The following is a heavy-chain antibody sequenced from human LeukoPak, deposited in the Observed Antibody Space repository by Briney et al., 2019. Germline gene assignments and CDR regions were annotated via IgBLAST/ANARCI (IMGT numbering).Heavy chain of an antibody. Sequence: SETLSLTCAVSGYSISSGYYWGWIRQPPGKGLEWIGSIYHSGSTYYNPSLKSRVTISVDTSKNQFSLKLSSVTAADTAVCYCARYDFWSGYPDYWGQGTLVTVSS. D-gene: IGHD3-3*01. CDR2: IYHSGST. V-gene: IGHV4-38-2*01. J-gene: IGHJ4*02. CDR1: GYSISSGYY. CDR3: ARYDFWSGYPDY.